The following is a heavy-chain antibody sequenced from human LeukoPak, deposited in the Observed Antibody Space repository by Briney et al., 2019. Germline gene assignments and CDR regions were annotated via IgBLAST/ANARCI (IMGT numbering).Heavy chain of an antibody. J-gene: IGHJ4*02. V-gene: IGHV3-23*01. CDR3: ARAGNTRFDY. Sequence: PGGSLRLSCAASGFTFSSYGMSWVRQAPGKGLEWVSAISGSGGSTYYADSVKGRSTISRDNSKNTLYLQMNSLRAEDTAVYYCARAGNTRFDYWGQGTLVTVSS. D-gene: IGHD2/OR15-2a*01. CDR1: GFTFSSYG. CDR2: ISGSGGST.